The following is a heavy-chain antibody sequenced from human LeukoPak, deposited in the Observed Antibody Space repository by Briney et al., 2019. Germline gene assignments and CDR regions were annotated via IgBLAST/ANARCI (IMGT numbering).Heavy chain of an antibody. J-gene: IGHJ4*02. Sequence: GGSLRLSCTVSGFTFNSYTMNWVRKAPGKGLEWVSYICSSGSTIYYANSVKGRFTISRDNAKNSLYLQMNSLRGEDTAVYYCAREDKVTDGQTGALDYWGQGTLVTVSS. V-gene: IGHV3-48*03. CDR3: AREDKVTDGQTGALDY. D-gene: IGHD5-24*01. CDR2: ICSSGSTI. CDR1: GFTFNSYT.